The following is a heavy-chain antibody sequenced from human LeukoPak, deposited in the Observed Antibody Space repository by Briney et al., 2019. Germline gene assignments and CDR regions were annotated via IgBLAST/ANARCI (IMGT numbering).Heavy chain of an antibody. CDR2: INHSGST. D-gene: IGHD4-17*01. CDR1: GGSFSGFY. V-gene: IGHV4-34*01. CDR3: AGRLRSLDY. Sequence: SETLSLTCAVYGGSFSGFYWSWIRQPPGKGLEWIGEINHSGSTNYNLSLKSRVTISLDTSKNQFSLKLSSVTAADTAVYYCAGRLRSLDYWGQGTLVTVSS. J-gene: IGHJ4*02.